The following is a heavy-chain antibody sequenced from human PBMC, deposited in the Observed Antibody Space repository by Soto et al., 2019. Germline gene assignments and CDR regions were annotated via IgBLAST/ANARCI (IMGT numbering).Heavy chain of an antibody. V-gene: IGHV3-13*05. Sequence: EVQLVESGGGLVQPGGSLRLSCVASEYTFSTYDMHWVRQAPGRGLEWVAAISTSGEPFYAGSVKGRFFISRENAKNSLYLQMTSLRVEDTAVYYCARERVPYSIPRQEFHDWGQGTLLTVSA. CDR2: ISTSGEP. CDR1: EYTFSTYD. D-gene: IGHD3-3*02. CDR3: ARERVPYSIPRQEFHD. J-gene: IGHJ4*02.